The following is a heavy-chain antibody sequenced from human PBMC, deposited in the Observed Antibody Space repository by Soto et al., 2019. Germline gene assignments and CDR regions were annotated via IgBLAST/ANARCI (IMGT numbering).Heavy chain of an antibody. Sequence: PSETLSLTCTVSGGSISNYYWSWVRQPPGKGLEWIGYIYYSGSTNYDPSLKSRVTISVDTSKNQFSLKLSSVTAADTAVYYCARSLTPFLPFDYWGQGTLVTVSS. CDR3: ARSLTPFLPFDY. CDR2: IYYSGST. V-gene: IGHV4-59*01. D-gene: IGHD3-9*01. CDR1: GGSISNYY. J-gene: IGHJ4*02.